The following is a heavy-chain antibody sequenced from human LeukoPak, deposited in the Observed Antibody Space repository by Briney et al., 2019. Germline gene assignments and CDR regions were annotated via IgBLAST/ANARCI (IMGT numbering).Heavy chain of an antibody. CDR3: ARGNSGYDYAFDI. V-gene: IGHV3-7*05. CDR2: INQDGSVK. Sequence: GGSLRLSCAASGFTFSTYWMTWVRQAPGKGLEWVANINQDGSVKNYVDSVKGRFTISRDNAKNSLYLQVNSLRVDDTAVYYCARGNSGYDYAFDIWGQGTMVTVSS. D-gene: IGHD5-12*01. CDR1: GFTFSTYW. J-gene: IGHJ3*02.